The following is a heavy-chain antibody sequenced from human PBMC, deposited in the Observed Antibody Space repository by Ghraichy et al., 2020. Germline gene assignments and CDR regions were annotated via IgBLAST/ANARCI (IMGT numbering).Heavy chain of an antibody. V-gene: IGHV4-59*01. CDR1: GGSISSYY. CDR2: IYYSGST. J-gene: IGHJ4*02. CDR3: ARAAAEDGYNLDY. Sequence: SETLSLTCTVSGGSISSYYWSWIRQPPGKGLEWIGYIYYSGSTNYNPSLKSRVTISVDTSKNQFSLKLSSVTAADTAVYYCARAAAEDGYNLDYWGQGTLVTVSS. D-gene: IGHD5-24*01.